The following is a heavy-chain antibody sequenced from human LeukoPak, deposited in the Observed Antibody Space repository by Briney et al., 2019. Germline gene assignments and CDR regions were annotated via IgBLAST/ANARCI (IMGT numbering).Heavy chain of an antibody. CDR1: GGSFSGYY. CDR2: INHSGST. J-gene: IGHJ1*01. D-gene: IGHD3-10*01. Sequence: PSETLSLTCAVYGGSFSGYYWNWIRQPPGKGLEWIGEINHSGSTNYNPSLKSRVTISVDTSKNQFSLKLSSVTAADTAVYYCARGPTLIWFYFQHWGQGTLVTVSS. V-gene: IGHV4-34*01. CDR3: ARGPTLIWFYFQH.